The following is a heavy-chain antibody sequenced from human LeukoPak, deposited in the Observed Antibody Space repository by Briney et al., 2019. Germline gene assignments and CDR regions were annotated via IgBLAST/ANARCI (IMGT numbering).Heavy chain of an antibody. CDR2: IIPIFGTA. CDR3: ARAVREGYDFWSGYWGSFDY. Sequence: SVKVSWKASGGTFSSYAISWVRQAPGQGLEWMGGIIPIFGTANYAQKFQGRVTITADESTSTAYMELSSLRSEDTAVYYCARAVREGYDFWSGYWGSFDYWGQGTLVTVSS. V-gene: IGHV1-69*13. D-gene: IGHD3-3*01. CDR1: GGTFSSYA. J-gene: IGHJ4*02.